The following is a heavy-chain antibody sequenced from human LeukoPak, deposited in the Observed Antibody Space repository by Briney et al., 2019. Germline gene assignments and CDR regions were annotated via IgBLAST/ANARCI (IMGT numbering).Heavy chain of an antibody. J-gene: IGHJ4*02. Sequence: KPGGSLRLSCAASGFTVSSNYMSWVRQAPGKGLEWVSYISSSGSTIYYADSVKGRFTISRDNAKNSLYLQMNSLRAEDTAVYYCARDLAVAGRRIWGFDYWGQGTLVTVSS. CDR2: ISSSGSTI. D-gene: IGHD6-19*01. CDR3: ARDLAVAGRRIWGFDY. V-gene: IGHV3-11*04. CDR1: GFTVSSNY.